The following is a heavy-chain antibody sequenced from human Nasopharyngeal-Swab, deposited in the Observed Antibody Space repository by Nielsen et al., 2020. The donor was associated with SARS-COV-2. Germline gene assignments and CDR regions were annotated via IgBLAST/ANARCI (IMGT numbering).Heavy chain of an antibody. V-gene: IGHV3-11*04. CDR2: ISSSGSTI. Sequence: GESLKISCAASGFTFSDYYMSWIRQAPRKGLEWVSYISSSGSTIYYADSVKGRFTISRDNAKNSLYLQMNSLRAEDTAVYYCARGGDIVVVVAATDYWGQGTLVTVSS. J-gene: IGHJ4*02. CDR3: ARGGDIVVVVAATDY. D-gene: IGHD2-15*01. CDR1: GFTFSDYY.